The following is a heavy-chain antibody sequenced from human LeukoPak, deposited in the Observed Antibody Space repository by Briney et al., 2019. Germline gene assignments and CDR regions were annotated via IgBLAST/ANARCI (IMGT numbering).Heavy chain of an antibody. CDR1: GFTFSSYA. J-gene: IGHJ4*02. CDR2: ISYDGSKK. CDR3: ARVGSSSWGGYFDY. D-gene: IGHD6-13*01. Sequence: GGSLRLSCAASGFTFSSYAMHCVRQAPGKGLEWVAVISYDGSKKYYADSVKGRFTISRDNSKNTLYLQMNSLRAEDTAVYYCARVGSSSWGGYFDYWGQGTLVTVSS. V-gene: IGHV3-30-3*01.